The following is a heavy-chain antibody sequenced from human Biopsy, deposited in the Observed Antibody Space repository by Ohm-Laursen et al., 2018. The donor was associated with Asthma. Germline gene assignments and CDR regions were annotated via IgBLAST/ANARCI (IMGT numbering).Heavy chain of an antibody. D-gene: IGHD4-17*01. J-gene: IGHJ4*02. CDR2: HDHEEGGT. Sequence: SVKVSCKVSGYSLTDLSMHWVRQAPGQGLEWMGGHDHEEGGTVNARRFQGRDTMTEDTSTDTAYMELSSLSSDDTAVYYCASDFPKDYVRYNFQFWGQGTLVTVSS. CDR1: GYSLTDLS. CDR3: ASDFPKDYVRYNFQF. V-gene: IGHV1-24*01.